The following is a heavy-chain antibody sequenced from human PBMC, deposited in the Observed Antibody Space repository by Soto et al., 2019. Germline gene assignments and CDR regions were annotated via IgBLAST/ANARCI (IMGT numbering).Heavy chain of an antibody. D-gene: IGHD3-10*01. CDR3: ALVRGVIRARNDDY. CDR1: GGSISSSSYY. Sequence: PSETLSLTFTVSGGSISSSSYYWGWIRQPPGKGLEWIGSIYYSGSTYYNPSLKSRVTISVDTSKNQFSLKLSSVTAADTAVYYCALVRGVIRARNDDYWGQGTLVTVSS. J-gene: IGHJ4*02. CDR2: IYYSGST. V-gene: IGHV4-39*01.